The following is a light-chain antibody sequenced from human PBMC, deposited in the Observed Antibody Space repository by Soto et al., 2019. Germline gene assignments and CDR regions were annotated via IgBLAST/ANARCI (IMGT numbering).Light chain of an antibody. J-gene: IGLJ2*01. CDR3: ASYAGSNNLI. CDR1: SSDY. CDR2: EVT. V-gene: IGLV2-8*01. Sequence: QSALTQPPSASGSPGQSVIISCTGTSSDYVSWYQKNPGKAPKLIIYEVTHRPSGVPGRFSSSKSGNTASLTVSGLQPDDEADYYCASYAGSNNLIFGGGTKVTVL.